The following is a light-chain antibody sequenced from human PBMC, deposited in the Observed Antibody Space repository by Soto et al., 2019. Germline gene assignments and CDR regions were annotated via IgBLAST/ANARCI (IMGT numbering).Light chain of an antibody. J-gene: IGLJ1*01. V-gene: IGLV2-14*03. CDR2: EVS. CDR1: SSDFGAYKY. Sequence: QSVLTQPASVSGSPGQSITISCAGTSSDFGAYKYVSWYQQHPDKAPKLILYEVSRRPSGVSNRFSGSKSGNTASLTISGLLAEDEADYSCSSYTNTSTLVFGTGT. CDR3: SSYTNTSTLV.